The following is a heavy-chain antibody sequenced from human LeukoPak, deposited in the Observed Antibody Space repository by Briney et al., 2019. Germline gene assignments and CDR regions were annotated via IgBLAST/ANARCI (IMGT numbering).Heavy chain of an antibody. Sequence: GGSLRLSCAASGFTFSSYSMNRVRQAPGKGLEWVSYISSSSSTIYYADSVKGRFTISRDNAKNSLYLQMNSLRDEDTAVYYCARPGGVDTAKVDYYFDYWGQGTLVTVSS. CDR3: ARPGGVDTAKVDYYFDY. J-gene: IGHJ4*02. D-gene: IGHD5-18*01. CDR1: GFTFSSYS. CDR2: ISSSSSTI. V-gene: IGHV3-48*02.